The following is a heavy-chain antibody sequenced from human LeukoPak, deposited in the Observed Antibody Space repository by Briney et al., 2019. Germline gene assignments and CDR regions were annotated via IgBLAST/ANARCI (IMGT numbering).Heavy chain of an antibody. CDR2: ISSSSITI. Sequence: GGSLRLSCAASGFTFSSYAMNWVRQAPGKGLEWVSYISSSSITIYYADSVKGRFTISRDNAKNSLYLQMNSLKTEDTAVYYCTRGKRASFDYWGQGTLVTVSS. CDR1: GFTFSSYA. CDR3: TRGKRASFDY. V-gene: IGHV3-48*01. D-gene: IGHD1-26*01. J-gene: IGHJ4*02.